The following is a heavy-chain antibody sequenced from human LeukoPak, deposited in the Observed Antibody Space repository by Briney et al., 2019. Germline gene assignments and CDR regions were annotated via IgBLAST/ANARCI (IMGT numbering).Heavy chain of an antibody. Sequence: ASVKVSCKASGYTFTSYDINWVRQATGQGLEWMGWMNPNSGNTGYAQKFQGRVTMTRNTSISTAYMELSSLRSEHTAVYYCAGAGGYCGRISCPYYFDYWGQGSLVAVSS. CDR1: GYTFTSYD. D-gene: IGHD2-15*01. CDR3: AGAGGYCGRISCPYYFDY. CDR2: MNPNSGNT. V-gene: IGHV1-8*01. J-gene: IGHJ4*02.